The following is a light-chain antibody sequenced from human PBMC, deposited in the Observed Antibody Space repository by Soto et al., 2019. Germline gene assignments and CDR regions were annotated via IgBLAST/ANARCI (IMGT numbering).Light chain of an antibody. Sequence: DAQMTQSPSTLSASVGDRVTITCRASQSISSWLAWYQQSPGKAPKLLIYKASSLESGVPSRFSGSGSGTEFTITINSLQPDDFATYYCQQYNSYPWTFGQGSKVEIK. CDR1: QSISSW. CDR2: KAS. CDR3: QQYNSYPWT. V-gene: IGKV1-5*03. J-gene: IGKJ1*01.